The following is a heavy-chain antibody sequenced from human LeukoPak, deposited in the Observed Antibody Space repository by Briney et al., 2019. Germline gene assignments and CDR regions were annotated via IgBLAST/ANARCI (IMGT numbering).Heavy chain of an antibody. D-gene: IGHD5-18*01. Sequence: SVKVSCKASGGTFSSYAISWVRQAPGQGLEWMGRIIPIFGTANYAQKFQGRVTITTDKSTSTAYMELSSLRSEDTAVYYCARDRASTAMAYFDYWGQGTLVTVSS. CDR2: IIPIFGTA. V-gene: IGHV1-69*05. J-gene: IGHJ4*02. CDR3: ARDRASTAMAYFDY. CDR1: GGTFSSYA.